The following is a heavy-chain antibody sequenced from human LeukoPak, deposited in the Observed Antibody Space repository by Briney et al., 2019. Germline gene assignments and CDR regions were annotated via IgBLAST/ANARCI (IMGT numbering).Heavy chain of an antibody. J-gene: IGHJ3*02. CDR2: INHSGST. Sequence: SETLSLTCAVYGGSFSGYYWSWIRQPPGKGLEWIGEINHSGSTNYNPSLKSRVTISVDTSKNQFSLKPSSVTAADTAVYYCARSHYDYDAFDIWGQGTMVTVSS. CDR3: ARSHYDYDAFDI. CDR1: GGSFSGYY. V-gene: IGHV4-34*01. D-gene: IGHD3-16*01.